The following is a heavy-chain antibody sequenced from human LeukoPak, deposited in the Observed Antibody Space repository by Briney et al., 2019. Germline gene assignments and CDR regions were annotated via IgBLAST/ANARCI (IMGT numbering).Heavy chain of an antibody. CDR3: ARVRYYDILTGSLDY. CDR2: ISAYSGNT. Sequence: GASVKVSCKASGYTFTSYGISWVRQAPGQGLEWMGWISAYSGNTNYAQKLQGRVTMTTDTSTSTAYMELRSLRSDDTAVYYCARVRYYDILTGSLDYWGQGTLVTVSS. CDR1: GYTFTSYG. J-gene: IGHJ4*02. V-gene: IGHV1-18*01. D-gene: IGHD3-9*01.